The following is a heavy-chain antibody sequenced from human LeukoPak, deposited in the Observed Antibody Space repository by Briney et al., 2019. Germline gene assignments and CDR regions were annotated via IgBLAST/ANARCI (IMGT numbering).Heavy chain of an antibody. CDR2: TNPNNAGT. Sequence: ASGTVSCKASGGTFSSYAISWVRQAPGQGLEWMGRTNPNNAGTNYAQKFQGRVTMTRDTSISTAYMELTRLRSDDTGVYYCARGGPYYYDSSDNFDYWGQGTLVTVSS. J-gene: IGHJ4*02. CDR3: ARGGPYYYDSSDNFDY. D-gene: IGHD3-22*01. CDR1: GGTFSSYA. V-gene: IGHV1-2*02.